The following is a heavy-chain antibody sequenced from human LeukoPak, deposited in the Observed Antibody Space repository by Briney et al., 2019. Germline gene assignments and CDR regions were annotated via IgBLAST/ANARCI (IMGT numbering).Heavy chain of an antibody. Sequence: GGTLRLSCAASEFSFSSYAMSWVRQAPGKGLEWVSALSGSGGSTYYADSVKGRFTISRDNSKNTVYMQMNSLRAEDTAVYYCAKDRCWSVTRLFDYWGQGTLVTVSS. CDR1: EFSFSSYA. J-gene: IGHJ4*02. D-gene: IGHD4-17*01. V-gene: IGHV3-23*01. CDR2: LSGSGGST. CDR3: AKDRCWSVTRLFDY.